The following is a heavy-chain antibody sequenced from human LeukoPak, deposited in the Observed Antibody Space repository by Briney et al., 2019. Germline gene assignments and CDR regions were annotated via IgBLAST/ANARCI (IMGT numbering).Heavy chain of an antibody. Sequence: GGSLRLSCAASGFTFSSYSMNWVRQAPVKGLEWVSSISSSSSYIYYADSVKGRFTISRDNAKNSLYLQMNSLRAEDTAVYYCARGGSYYGMDVWGQGTTVTVSS. V-gene: IGHV3-21*01. CDR2: ISSSSSYI. J-gene: IGHJ6*02. CDR1: GFTFSSYS. D-gene: IGHD3-10*01. CDR3: ARGGSYYGMDV.